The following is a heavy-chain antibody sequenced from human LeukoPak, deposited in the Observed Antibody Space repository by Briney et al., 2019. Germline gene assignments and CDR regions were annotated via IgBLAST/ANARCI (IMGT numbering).Heavy chain of an antibody. D-gene: IGHD2-8*02. V-gene: IGHV1-24*01. J-gene: IGHJ5*02. Sequence: ASVKVSCKVSGYTLTELSMHWVRQAPGKGLEWMGGFDPEDGETIYAQKFQGRVTMTEDTSTEPAYMELSSLRSEDTAVYYCATRVTGSLRDWFDPWGQGTLGPVSS. CDR3: ATRVTGSLRDWFDP. CDR1: GYTLTELS. CDR2: FDPEDGET.